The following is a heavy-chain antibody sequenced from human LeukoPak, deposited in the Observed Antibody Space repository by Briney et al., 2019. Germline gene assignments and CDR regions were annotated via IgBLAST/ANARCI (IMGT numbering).Heavy chain of an antibody. V-gene: IGHV3-74*01. CDR2: INNGGSGT. CDR3: ARGGGGDTIFLVIQYIDV. Sequence: PGASLRLSCAASGFTFSGYWMHWVRQVPEKGLVLVSRINNGGSGTTYADSVKGRFTISRDNAKNTLYLQMSSLRAEDTAIYYCARGGGGDTIFLVIQYIDVCGKGTPFTVSS. D-gene: IGHD3-3*01. J-gene: IGHJ6*03. CDR1: GFTFSGYW.